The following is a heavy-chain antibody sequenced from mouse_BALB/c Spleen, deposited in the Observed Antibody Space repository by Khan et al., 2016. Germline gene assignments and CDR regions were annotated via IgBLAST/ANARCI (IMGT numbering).Heavy chain of an antibody. D-gene: IGHD4-1*01. J-gene: IGHJ2*01. CDR2: ISSGGSYT. Sequence: ELVESGGGLVKPGGSLKLSCAASGFTFSSYAMSWVRQSPEKRLEWVAEISSGGSYTYYPDTVTGRFTISRDNAKNTLYLEMSSLRSEDTAMYYCARMGREEWDYWGQGTTLTVSS. CDR1: GFTFSSYA. V-gene: IGHV5-9-4*01. CDR3: ARMGREEWDY.